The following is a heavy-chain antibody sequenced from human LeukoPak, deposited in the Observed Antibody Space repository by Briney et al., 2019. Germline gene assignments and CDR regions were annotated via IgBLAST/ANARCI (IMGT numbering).Heavy chain of an antibody. Sequence: ASVKVSCKASGYTFTGYYMHWVRQAPGQGLEWMGWINPNSGGTNYAQKFQGRVTITADKSTSTAYMELSSLRSEDTAVYYCARPYCSGGSCYSRFDYWGQGTLVTVSS. CDR3: ARPYCSGGSCYSRFDY. CDR1: GYTFTGYY. CDR2: INPNSGGT. V-gene: IGHV1-2*02. D-gene: IGHD2-15*01. J-gene: IGHJ4*02.